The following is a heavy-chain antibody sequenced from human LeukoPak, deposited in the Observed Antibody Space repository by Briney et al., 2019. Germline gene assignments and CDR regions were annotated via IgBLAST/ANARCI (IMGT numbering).Heavy chain of an antibody. Sequence: GWISAYNGNTNYAQKLQGRVTMPTDTSTSTAYMELRSLRSDDTAVYYCARGQLWLLNWFDPWGQGTLVTVSS. CDR3: ARGQLWLLNWFDP. D-gene: IGHD5-18*01. CDR2: ISAYNGNT. J-gene: IGHJ5*02. V-gene: IGHV1-18*01.